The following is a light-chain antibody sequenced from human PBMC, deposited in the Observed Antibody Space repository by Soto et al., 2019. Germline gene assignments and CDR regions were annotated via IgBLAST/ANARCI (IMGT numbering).Light chain of an antibody. Sequence: EIVMTQSPATLSLSPGERATLSCRASQSVTVNLAWYQQKPGQAPRLLIYRASPRATGIPPRFSGGGSGTEFTLTISNLQSQIFAFYICQQHNDWPPRWTFGQGTKVGIK. CDR2: RAS. CDR1: QSVTVN. CDR3: QQHNDWPPRWT. J-gene: IGKJ1*01. V-gene: IGKV3-15*01.